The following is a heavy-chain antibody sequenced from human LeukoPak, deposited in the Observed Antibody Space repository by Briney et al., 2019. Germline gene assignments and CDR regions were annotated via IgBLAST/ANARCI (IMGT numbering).Heavy chain of an antibody. Sequence: GGSLRLSCAASGFTFSSNAMSWVRQAPGKGLEWVSSITGHGGSTYYADSVKGRFTISRDNSKYTLYLQMSSLRAEDTAVYYCARPRGCGSSRCNNFDYWGQGTLVTVSS. D-gene: IGHD2-2*01. J-gene: IGHJ4*02. V-gene: IGHV3-23*01. CDR3: ARPRGCGSSRCNNFDY. CDR1: GFTFSSNA. CDR2: ITGHGGST.